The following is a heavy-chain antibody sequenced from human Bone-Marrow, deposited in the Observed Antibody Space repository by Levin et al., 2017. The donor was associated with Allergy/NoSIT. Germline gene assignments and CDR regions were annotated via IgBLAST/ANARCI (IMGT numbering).Heavy chain of an antibody. CDR3: ARDRAATAPFDY. D-gene: IGHD1-1*01. CDR2: ISYTGST. CDR1: GGSLRSSSYY. Sequence: SQTLSLTCPVSGGSLRSSSYYWGWIRQPPGKGLEWIGSISYTGSTYYNPSLKSRVIISIDTSRNQFSLKLSSVTAADTAVYYCARDRAATAPFDYWGQGTLVTVSS. V-gene: IGHV4-39*07. J-gene: IGHJ4*02.